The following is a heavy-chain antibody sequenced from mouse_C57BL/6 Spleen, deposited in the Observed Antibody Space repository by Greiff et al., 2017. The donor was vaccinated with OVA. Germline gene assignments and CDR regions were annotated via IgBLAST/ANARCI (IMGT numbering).Heavy chain of an antibody. D-gene: IGHD4-1*01. Sequence: SFSSFTNYWILWAKQRPGHGLEWIGEIFPGGGYTNYNEKFKGKATLTADKSSNTAYMQFSSLTSEDSAIYFCARRNWDMRYFDVWGTGTTVTVSS. CDR3: ARRNWDMRYFDV. CDR1: FSSFTNYW. V-gene: IGHV1-63*01. CDR2: IFPGGGYT. J-gene: IGHJ1*03.